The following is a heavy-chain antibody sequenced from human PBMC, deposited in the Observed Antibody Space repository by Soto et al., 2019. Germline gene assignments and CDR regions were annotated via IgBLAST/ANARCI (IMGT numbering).Heavy chain of an antibody. Sequence: GGSLRLSCAASGFTFSSYAMHWVRQAPGKGLEWVAVISYDGSNKYYADSVKGRFTISRDNSKNTLYLQMNSLRAEDTAVYYCAGEGSTPIDYWSQRNLVTVSS. J-gene: IGHJ4*02. CDR2: ISYDGSNK. V-gene: IGHV3-30-3*01. D-gene: IGHD3-10*01. CDR1: GFTFSSYA. CDR3: AGEGSTPIDY.